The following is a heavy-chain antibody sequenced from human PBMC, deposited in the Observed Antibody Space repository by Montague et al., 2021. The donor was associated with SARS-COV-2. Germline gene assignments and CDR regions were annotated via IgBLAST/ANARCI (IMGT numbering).Heavy chain of an antibody. CDR2: IDWDDDK. Sequence: PALVKPTQTLTLTCTFSGFSLSTSGMCVSWIRQPPGKALEWLALIDWDDDKYCSTSLKTRLTISKDTSKNQVVLTMTNMDPVDTATYYCARSYYDILTGYYMAFDYWGQGTLVTVSS. V-gene: IGHV2-70*01. CDR3: ARSYYDILTGYYMAFDY. CDR1: GFSLSTSGMC. J-gene: IGHJ4*02. D-gene: IGHD3-9*01.